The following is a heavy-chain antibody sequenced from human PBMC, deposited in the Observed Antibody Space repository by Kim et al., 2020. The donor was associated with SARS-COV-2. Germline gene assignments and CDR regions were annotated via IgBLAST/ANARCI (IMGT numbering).Heavy chain of an antibody. Sequence: GGSLRLSCAASGFTFSTYAMHWVRQAPGKRLEWVAALSDDGSNKYYADSVKGRFTISRDNSKNTLYLQMNSLRAEDTSLYYCAKGAFSYGTIDYWGQGTLVNVSS. D-gene: IGHD1-7*01. CDR2: LSDDGSNK. J-gene: IGHJ4*02. CDR1: GFTFSTYA. CDR3: AKGAFSYGTIDY. V-gene: IGHV3-30*18.